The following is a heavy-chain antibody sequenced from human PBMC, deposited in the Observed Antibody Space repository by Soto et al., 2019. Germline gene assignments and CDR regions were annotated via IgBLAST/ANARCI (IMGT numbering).Heavy chain of an antibody. D-gene: IGHD3-16*01. CDR2: ISPYNGNT. CDR3: ARWIGGYFGVDDYYGMDV. Sequence: QVQLVQSGAEVKKPGASVKVSCKASGYTFTSYGISWVRQAPGQGLEWMGWISPYNGNTNYAQKLQGRVTMTTDTSPSTAYMELRSLRSDDTAVYYCARWIGGYFGVDDYYGMDVWGQGTTVTVSS. V-gene: IGHV1-18*01. CDR1: GYTFTSYG. J-gene: IGHJ6*02.